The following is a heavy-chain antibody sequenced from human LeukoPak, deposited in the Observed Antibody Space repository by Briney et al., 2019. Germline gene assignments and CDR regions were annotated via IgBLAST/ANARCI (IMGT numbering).Heavy chain of an antibody. D-gene: IGHD2-15*01. CDR1: GGSISSSSYY. J-gene: IGHJ4*02. Sequence: SETLSLTCTVSGGSISSSSYYWSWIRQPAGKGLEWIGRIYTSGSTNYNPSLKSRVTISVDTSKNQFSLKLSSVTAADTAVYYCARAQPERYCSGGSCYSVWYYFDYWGQGTLVTVSS. V-gene: IGHV4-61*02. CDR2: IYTSGST. CDR3: ARAQPERYCSGGSCYSVWYYFDY.